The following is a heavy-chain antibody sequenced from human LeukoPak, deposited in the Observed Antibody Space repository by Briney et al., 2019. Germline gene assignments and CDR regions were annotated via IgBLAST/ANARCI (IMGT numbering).Heavy chain of an antibody. D-gene: IGHD7-27*01. CDR3: ARGTLTGDLLFDY. CDR1: GSTFSSYA. Sequence: GGSLRLSCAASGSTFSSYAMHWVRQAPGKGLEWVAVISYDGSNKYYVDSVKGRFTISRDNSKNTLYLQMNSLRAEDTAVYYCARGTLTGDLLFDYWGQGTLVTVSS. V-gene: IGHV3-30-3*01. CDR2: ISYDGSNK. J-gene: IGHJ4*02.